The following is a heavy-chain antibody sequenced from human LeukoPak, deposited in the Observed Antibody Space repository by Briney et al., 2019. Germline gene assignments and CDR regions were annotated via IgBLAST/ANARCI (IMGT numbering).Heavy chain of an antibody. J-gene: IGHJ4*02. V-gene: IGHV4-59*01. CDR3: ARHSSGWYPDY. D-gene: IGHD6-19*01. CDR1: GGSISSYY. CDR2: IYYSGNT. Sequence: KPSETLSLTCTVSGGSISSYYWSWIRQPPGKGLEWIGYIYYSGNTKYNPSLKSRVTISVDTSKNQFSLKLRSVTAADTAMYYCARHSSGWYPDYWGQGTLATVSS.